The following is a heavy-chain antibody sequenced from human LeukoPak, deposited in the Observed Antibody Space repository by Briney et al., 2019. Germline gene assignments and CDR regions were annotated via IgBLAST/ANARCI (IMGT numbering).Heavy chain of an antibody. V-gene: IGHV3-74*01. CDR1: GFTFSSYW. D-gene: IGHD6-13*01. CDR3: ARLGYSSSWYYFDY. Sequence: PGGSLRLSCAASGFTFSSYWMHWVRQAPGKGLVWVSRINSDGYSLSYADSVKGRFTISRDNAKNTLYLQMYSLRAEDTAVYYCARLGYSSSWYYFDYWGQGSLVTVSS. CDR2: INSDGYSL. J-gene: IGHJ4*02.